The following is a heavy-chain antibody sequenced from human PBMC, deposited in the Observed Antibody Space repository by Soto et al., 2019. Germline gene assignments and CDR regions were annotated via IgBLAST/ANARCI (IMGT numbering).Heavy chain of an antibody. CDR1: GGSISSSSYY. CDR3: ARHPAELYCSGGSCYSHDIRFDP. CDR2: IYYSGST. J-gene: IGHJ5*02. D-gene: IGHD2-15*01. Sequence: QLQLQESGPGLVKPSETLSLTCTVSGGSISSSSYYWGWIRQPPGKGLEWIGSIYYSGSTYYNPSLKSRVTISVDTSKNQFSLKLSSVTAADTAVYYCARHPAELYCSGGSCYSHDIRFDPWGQGTLVTVSS. V-gene: IGHV4-39*01.